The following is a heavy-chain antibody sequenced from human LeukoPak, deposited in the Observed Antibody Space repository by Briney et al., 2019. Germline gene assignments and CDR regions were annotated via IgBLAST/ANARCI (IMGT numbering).Heavy chain of an antibody. V-gene: IGHV1-2*02. J-gene: IGHJ6*03. CDR1: GYTFTGYY. CDR2: INPNSGGT. CDR3: ARGGSPLYYYYYMDV. D-gene: IGHD1-26*01. Sequence: GASVKVSCKASGYTFTGYYMHWVRQAPGQGLEWMGWINPNSGGTNYAQKFQGRVTMTRDTSISTAYMELSRLRSDDTAVYYCARGGSPLYYYYYMDVWGKGTTVTVSS.